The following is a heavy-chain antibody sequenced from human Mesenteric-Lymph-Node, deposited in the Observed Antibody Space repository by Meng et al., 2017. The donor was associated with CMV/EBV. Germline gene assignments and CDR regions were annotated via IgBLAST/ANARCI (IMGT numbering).Heavy chain of an antibody. CDR1: GYTFTSYD. CDR2: MNPNSGNT. CDR3: ARWSSGLQYYYYGMDV. Sequence: ASVKVSCKASGYTFTSYDINWVRQATGQGLEWMGWMNPNSGNTGYAQKFQGRVTMTRNTSISTAYMELSSLRSEDTAVYYCARWSSGLQYYYYGMDVWGQGTTVTVSS. V-gene: IGHV1-8*01. J-gene: IGHJ6*02. D-gene: IGHD4-11*01.